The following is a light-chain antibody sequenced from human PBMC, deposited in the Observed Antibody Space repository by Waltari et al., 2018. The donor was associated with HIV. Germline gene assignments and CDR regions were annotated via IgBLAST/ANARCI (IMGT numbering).Light chain of an antibody. CDR2: AAS. Sequence: DIQLTQSPSFLSASVGARVSITCRASQDISNDLAWYQQKPGKAPQLLIYAASELQSGVPLRFSGSGSRTEFTLTISSLQPDDLATYSCQQLNSYPLTFGGGTRVEIK. CDR1: QDISND. V-gene: IGKV1-9*01. J-gene: IGKJ4*01. CDR3: QQLNSYPLT.